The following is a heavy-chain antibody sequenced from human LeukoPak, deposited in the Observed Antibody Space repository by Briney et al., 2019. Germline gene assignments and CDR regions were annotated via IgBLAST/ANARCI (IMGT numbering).Heavy chain of an antibody. CDR3: ARSRGGPSGYVNWFDP. V-gene: IGHV4-4*07. Sequence: SETLSLTCTVSGGSISSYYWSWIRQPAGKGLEWIGRIYTSGSTNYNPSLKSRVTMSVDTSKNQFSLKLSSMTAADTAVYYCARSRGGPSGYVNWFDPWGQGTLVTVSS. CDR1: GGSISSYY. D-gene: IGHD3-3*01. J-gene: IGHJ5*02. CDR2: IYTSGST.